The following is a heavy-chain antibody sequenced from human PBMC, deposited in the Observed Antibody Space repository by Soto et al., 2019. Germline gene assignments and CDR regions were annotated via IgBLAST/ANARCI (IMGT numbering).Heavy chain of an antibody. CDR1: GFSFSSFA. CDR2: IWYDGSNN. V-gene: IGHV3-33*01. J-gene: IGHJ4*02. D-gene: IGHD6-13*01. CDR3: ARDSMGSSWLRGPHY. Sequence: GGSLRLSCAASGFSFSSFAIHWVRQAPGKGLEWVAVIWYDGSNNDYADFVKGRFTISRDNSKNTAYLQMNSLRAEDTAVYYCARDSMGSSWLRGPHYWGQGFLVTVSS.